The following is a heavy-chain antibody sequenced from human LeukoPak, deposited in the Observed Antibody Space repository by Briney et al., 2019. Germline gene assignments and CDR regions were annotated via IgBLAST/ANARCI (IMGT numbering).Heavy chain of an antibody. V-gene: IGHV1-24*01. CDR2: FDPEDGET. CDR3: ARDIRGITMVRGVMNNWFDP. J-gene: IGHJ5*02. CDR1: GYTLTELS. D-gene: IGHD3-10*01. Sequence: ASVKVSCKVSGYTLTELSMHWVRQAPGKGLEWMGGFDPEDGETIYAQKFQGRVTMTEDTSTDTAYMELSSLRSEDTAVYYCARDIRGITMVRGVMNNWFDPWGQGTLVTVSS.